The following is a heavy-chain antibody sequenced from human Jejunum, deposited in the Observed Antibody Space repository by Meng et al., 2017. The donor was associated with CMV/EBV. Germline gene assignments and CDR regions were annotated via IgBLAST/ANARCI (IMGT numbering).Heavy chain of an antibody. CDR3: ARDTAPVPF. CDR1: GFIFSNYE. J-gene: IGHJ4*02. CDR2: ISNRASAI. Sequence: LSVVGSGFIFSNYEMNWIRQAPGKGLEWISFISNRASAIYYADSVKGRFTVSRDNAKNSLYLQMNNLRVEDTAVYYCARDTAPVPFWGQGTLVTVSS. V-gene: IGHV3-48*03. D-gene: IGHD5-18*01.